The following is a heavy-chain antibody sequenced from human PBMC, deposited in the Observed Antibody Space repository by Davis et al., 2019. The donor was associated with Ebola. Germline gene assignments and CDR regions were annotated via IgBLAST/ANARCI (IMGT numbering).Heavy chain of an antibody. CDR1: GYTFTNYP. CDR3: ARGPTGFVDY. Sequence: AASVKVSCKASGYTFTNYPMDWVRQAPGQGLEWMGWMGTKTGKSRYVQGFTGRFVFSLDTSVSTAYLQISSLRAEDTAVYYCARGPTGFVDYWGQGTLVAVSS. J-gene: IGHJ4*02. D-gene: IGHD1-1*01. CDR2: MGTKTGKS. V-gene: IGHV7-4-1*02.